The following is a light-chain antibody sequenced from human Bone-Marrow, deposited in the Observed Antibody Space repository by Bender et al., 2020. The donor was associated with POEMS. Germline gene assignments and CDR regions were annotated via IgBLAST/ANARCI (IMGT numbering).Light chain of an antibody. CDR3: AVWDDSLNGWV. CDR1: SSNIGAHA. J-gene: IGLJ3*02. V-gene: IGLV1-44*01. CDR2: SSH. Sequence: QSVLTQPPSASGTPGQRVTIPCSGGSSNIGAHAVNWYQHLPGTAPKLLIYSSHRRPSEFPDRFSGSRPGTSASLAISGLQSEDAADYYCAVWDDSLNGWVFGGGTKLTVL.